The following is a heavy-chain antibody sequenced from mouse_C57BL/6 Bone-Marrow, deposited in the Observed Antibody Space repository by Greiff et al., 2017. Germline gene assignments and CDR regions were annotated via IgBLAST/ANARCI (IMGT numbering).Heavy chain of an antibody. Sequence: EVKVVESEGGLVQPGSSMKLSCTASGFTFSDYYMAWVRQVPEKGLEWVANINYDGSSTYYLDYLKSRFIISRDNAKNILYLQMSSLKSEDTATYYCAREGCYYAMDYWGQGTSVTVSS. CDR3: AREGCYYAMDY. D-gene: IGHD3-3*01. J-gene: IGHJ4*01. CDR2: INYDGSST. CDR1: GFTFSDYY. V-gene: IGHV5-16*01.